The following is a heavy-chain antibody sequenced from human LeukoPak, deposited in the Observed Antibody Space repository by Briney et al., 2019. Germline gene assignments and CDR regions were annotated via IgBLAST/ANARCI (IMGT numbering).Heavy chain of an antibody. D-gene: IGHD3-9*01. CDR1: GYTFTSYG. Sequence: ASVKVSCKASGYTFTSYGISWVRQAPGQGLEWMGWISAYNGNTNYAQKLQGRVTMTTDTSTSTAYMELRSLRSDDTAVYYCARVPFYDILTGHFADYYYMDVWGKGTTVTISS. CDR3: ARVPFYDILTGHFADYYYMDV. CDR2: ISAYNGNT. V-gene: IGHV1-18*01. J-gene: IGHJ6*03.